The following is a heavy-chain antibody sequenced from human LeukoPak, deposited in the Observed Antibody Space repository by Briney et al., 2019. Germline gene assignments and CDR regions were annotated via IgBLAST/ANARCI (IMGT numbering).Heavy chain of an antibody. CDR3: ARDIIDYGMDV. CDR2: IYYSGST. D-gene: IGHD3-10*01. Sequence: TLSLTCTVSGGSISSYYWSWIRQPPGKGLGWIGYIYYSGSTYYNPSLKSRVTISVDTSKNQFSLKLSSVTAADTAVYYCARDIIDYGMDVWGQGTTVTVSS. J-gene: IGHJ6*02. CDR1: GGSISSYY. V-gene: IGHV4-30-4*01.